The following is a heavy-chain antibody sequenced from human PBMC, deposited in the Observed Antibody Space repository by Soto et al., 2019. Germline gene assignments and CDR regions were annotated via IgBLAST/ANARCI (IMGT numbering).Heavy chain of an antibody. D-gene: IGHD3-16*01. CDR2: INGDGSST. CDR1: GFAFSTYW. J-gene: IGHJ6*04. CDR3: ARDKGYVPDV. V-gene: IGHV3-74*01. Sequence: GGSLRLSCEASGFAFSTYWVHWVRQVPGKGLVWVSRINGDGSSTSYADAVKGRFTISRDNAKNTLYLQMNSLRAEDTVVYYCARDKGYVPDVWGKGTTVTVSS.